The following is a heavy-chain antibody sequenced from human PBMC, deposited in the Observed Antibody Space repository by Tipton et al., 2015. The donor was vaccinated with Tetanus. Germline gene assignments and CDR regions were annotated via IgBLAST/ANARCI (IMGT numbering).Heavy chain of an antibody. CDR1: GVSISGYY. J-gene: IGHJ6*02. CDR3: ARDRGVRGGYYYYHGMDV. V-gene: IGHV4-31*03. CDR2: ISNSGST. D-gene: IGHD3-10*01. Sequence: TLSLTCIVSGVSISGYYWSWIRQHPGEGLEWIGYISNSGSTYYNPSLKSRVTISVDTSQKQISLKVNSVTAADTAVYYCARDRGVRGGYYYYHGMDVWGQGTTVTVSS.